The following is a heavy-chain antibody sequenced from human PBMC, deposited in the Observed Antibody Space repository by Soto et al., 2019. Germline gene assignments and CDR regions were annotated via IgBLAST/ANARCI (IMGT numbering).Heavy chain of an antibody. CDR1: GYTFTNYD. Sequence: QVQPVQSGAEVKKPGASVKVSCKASGYTFTNYDINWVRQATGQGLEWVGWMTPISGDTGYAQNFQGRVTMTRDTPRSTAYLELSSLTSEDTAVYYCARNLYNTGSFDHWGQGTLVTVSS. CDR2: MTPISGDT. J-gene: IGHJ4*02. V-gene: IGHV1-8*02. D-gene: IGHD3-10*01. CDR3: ARNLYNTGSFDH.